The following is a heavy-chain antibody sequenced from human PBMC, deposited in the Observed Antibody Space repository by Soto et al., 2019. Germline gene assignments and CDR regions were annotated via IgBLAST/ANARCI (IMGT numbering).Heavy chain of an antibody. J-gene: IGHJ5*02. Sequence: QVQLQESGPGLVKPSETLSLTCTVSGGSISSYYWSWIRQPPGKGLEWIGYIYYSGSTNYNPCLESRVTISVDTSKNQFSLKLRSVTAADTAVYYCARDFGKYVYSCSYNWFDPWGQGTLVTVSS. CDR1: GGSISSYY. CDR2: IYYSGST. D-gene: IGHD6-13*01. V-gene: IGHV4-59*01. CDR3: ARDFGKYVYSCSYNWFDP.